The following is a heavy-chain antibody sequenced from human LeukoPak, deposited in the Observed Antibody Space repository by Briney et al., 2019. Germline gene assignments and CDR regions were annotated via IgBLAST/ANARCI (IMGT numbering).Heavy chain of an antibody. CDR2: IYYSGRT. D-gene: IGHD2-2*01. V-gene: IGHV4-61*01. CDR3: ARDRREYCSDTSCYPQNYFDY. J-gene: IGHJ4*02. Sequence: KPSETLSLTCTVSGGSVSRGSYYWNWNPQPPGKGLEWVGHIYYSGRTNYNPSLKSRVTISVDTSKNQFSLKLSSVIAADTAVYYCARDRREYCSDTSCYPQNYFDYWGQGTLVTVSS. CDR1: GGSVSRGSYY.